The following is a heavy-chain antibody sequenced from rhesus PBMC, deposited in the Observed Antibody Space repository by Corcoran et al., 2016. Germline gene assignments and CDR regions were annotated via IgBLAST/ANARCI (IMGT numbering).Heavy chain of an antibody. J-gene: IGHJ4*01. CDR1: GGSISSSNW. Sequence: QVQLQESGPAVVKPSETLSLTCAVSGGSISSSNWWSWIRQSPGKGLEWIGGIYASGASTESNPSLQSRVTISLATSKNQFSLKLSSVTAADTAVYYCARHYSSYFDYWGQGVLVTVSS. V-gene: IGHV4-93*02. D-gene: IGHD6-13*01. CDR3: ARHYSSYFDY. CDR2: IYASGAST.